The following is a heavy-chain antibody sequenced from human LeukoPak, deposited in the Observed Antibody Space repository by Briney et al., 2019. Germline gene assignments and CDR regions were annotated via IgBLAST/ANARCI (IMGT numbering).Heavy chain of an antibody. V-gene: IGHV3-21*01. D-gene: IGHD3-10*01. CDR3: ARRLFGVVGGFDY. CDR1: GFTFSSYS. CDR2: ISSSSSYI. Sequence: GGSLRLSCAASGFTFSSYSMNWVRQAPGKGLEWVSSISSSSSYIYYAYSVKGRFTISRDNAKNSLYLQMNSLRAEDTAVYYCARRLFGVVGGFDYWGQGTLVTVSS. J-gene: IGHJ4*02.